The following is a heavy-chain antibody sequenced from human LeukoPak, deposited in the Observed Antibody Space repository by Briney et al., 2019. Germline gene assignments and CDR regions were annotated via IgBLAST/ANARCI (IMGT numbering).Heavy chain of an antibody. Sequence: ASVKVSCKASGYTFTGYYMHWVRQAPGQGLEWMGWINPNSGGTNYAQKFQGRVTMTTDTSTSTAYMELRSLRSDDTAVYYCAREDTIFAVGDYWGQGTLVTVSS. CDR1: GYTFTGYY. J-gene: IGHJ4*02. CDR3: AREDTIFAVGDY. D-gene: IGHD3-3*01. CDR2: INPNSGGT. V-gene: IGHV1-2*02.